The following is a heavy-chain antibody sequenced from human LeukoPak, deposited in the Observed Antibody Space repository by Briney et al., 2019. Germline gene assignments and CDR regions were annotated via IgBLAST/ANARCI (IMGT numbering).Heavy chain of an antibody. D-gene: IGHD6-13*01. J-gene: IGHJ4*02. V-gene: IGHV1-69*13. CDR1: GGTFSSYA. Sequence: ASVKVSCKASGGTFSSYAISWVRQAPGQGLEWMGGIIPNFGTANYAQKFQGRVTITADESTSTAYMELSSLRSEDTAVYYCAREGSSSWYPYYFDYWGQGTLVTVSS. CDR3: AREGSSSWYPYYFDY. CDR2: IIPNFGTA.